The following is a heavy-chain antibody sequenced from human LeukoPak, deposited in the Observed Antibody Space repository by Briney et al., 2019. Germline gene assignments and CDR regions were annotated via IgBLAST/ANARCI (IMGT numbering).Heavy chain of an antibody. V-gene: IGHV1-46*01. CDR3: ARGGLTYYYDSSGYSFDY. CDR1: GYTFTSYY. CDR2: INPSGGST. D-gene: IGHD3-22*01. J-gene: IGHJ4*02. Sequence: ASVKVSRKASGYTFTSYYMHWVRQAPGQGLEWMGIINPSGGSTSYAQKFQGRVTMTRDMSTSTVYMELSSLRSEDTAVYYCARGGLTYYYDSSGYSFDYWGRGTLVTVSS.